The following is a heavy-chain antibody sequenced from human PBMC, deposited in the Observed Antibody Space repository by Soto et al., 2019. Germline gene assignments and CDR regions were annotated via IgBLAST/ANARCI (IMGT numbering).Heavy chain of an antibody. J-gene: IGHJ6*03. V-gene: IGHV3-64*01. D-gene: IGHD4-17*01. CDR1: GFTFSSYA. CDR2: ISSNGGST. Sequence: VQLVESGGGLVQPGGSLRLSCAASGFTFSSYAMHWVRQAPGKGLEYVSAISSNGGSTYYANSVKGRFTISRDNSKNTLYLQMGSLRAEDMAVYYCAREGDYGDYYIDVWGKGATVTVSS. CDR3: AREGDYGDYYIDV.